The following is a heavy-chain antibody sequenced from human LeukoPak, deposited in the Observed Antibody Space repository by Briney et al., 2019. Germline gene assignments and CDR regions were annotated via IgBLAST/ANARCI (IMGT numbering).Heavy chain of an antibody. J-gene: IGHJ4*02. Sequence: ASVKVSCKASGYTFTGYYMYWVRQAPGQGLEWMGWINPNSGGTIYAQKFQGRVTMTRDTSISTAYMELRSLRSDDTAVYYCARDFIAVAGQGYWGQGTLVTVSS. D-gene: IGHD6-19*01. CDR1: GYTFTGYY. CDR2: INPNSGGT. V-gene: IGHV1-2*02. CDR3: ARDFIAVAGQGY.